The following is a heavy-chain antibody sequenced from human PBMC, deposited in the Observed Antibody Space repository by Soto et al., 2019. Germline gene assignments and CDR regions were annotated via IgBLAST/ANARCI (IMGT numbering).Heavy chain of an antibody. Sequence: SVKVSCKASGGTFSSYAISWVRQAPGQGLEWMGGIIPIFGTANYAQKFQGRVTITADESTSTAYMELSSLRSEDTAVYYCARLLDGSGSDPGVGWFDPWGKGTLVTVSS. CDR2: IIPIFGTA. CDR1: GGTFSSYA. J-gene: IGHJ5*02. CDR3: ARLLDGSGSDPGVGWFDP. D-gene: IGHD3-10*01. V-gene: IGHV1-69*13.